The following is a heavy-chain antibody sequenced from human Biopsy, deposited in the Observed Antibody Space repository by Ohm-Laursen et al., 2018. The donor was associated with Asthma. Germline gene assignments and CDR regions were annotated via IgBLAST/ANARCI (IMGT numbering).Heavy chain of an antibody. Sequence: SLRLSCTASGFSFSNFAIHWVRQAPGKGLGWVGVISKDASTQDYADSVKGRFTMARDNSKNTLDLQMNSLREEDTAVYYCVRGGTDDAFDIWGQGTVVSVSS. CDR3: VRGGTDDAFDI. J-gene: IGHJ3*02. CDR1: GFSFSNFA. CDR2: ISKDASTQ. D-gene: IGHD1-1*01. V-gene: IGHV3-30*01.